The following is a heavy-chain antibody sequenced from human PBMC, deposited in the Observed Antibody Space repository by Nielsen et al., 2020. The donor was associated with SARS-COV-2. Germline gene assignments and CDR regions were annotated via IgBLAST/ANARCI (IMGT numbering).Heavy chain of an antibody. V-gene: IGHV1-24*01. CDR3: ARDRLFNYPLDY. Sequence: KFQGRVTMTEDTSTDTAYMELSSLRSEDTAVYYCARDRLFNYPLDYWGQGTLVTVSS. J-gene: IGHJ4*02. D-gene: IGHD3-22*01.